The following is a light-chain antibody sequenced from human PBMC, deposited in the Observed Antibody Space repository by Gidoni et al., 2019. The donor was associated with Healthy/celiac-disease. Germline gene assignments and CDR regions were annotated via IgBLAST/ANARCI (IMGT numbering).Light chain of an antibody. CDR1: QGISSY. J-gene: IGKJ4*01. CDR3: QQLNSYPLT. CDR2: AAS. V-gene: IGKV1-9*01. Sequence: IKLTQSPSSLSASVGDRVTITCRASQGISSYLAWYQQKPGKAPKLLIYAASTLQSGVPSRSSGSGHGPDYTLTTSSLQPEDSATNYCQQLNSYPLTFGGGTKVEIK.